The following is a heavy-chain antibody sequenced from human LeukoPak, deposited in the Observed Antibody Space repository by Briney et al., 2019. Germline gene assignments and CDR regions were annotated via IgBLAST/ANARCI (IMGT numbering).Heavy chain of an antibody. D-gene: IGHD5-24*01. Sequence: GASVKVSCKASGYTFTGYYMHWVRQAPGQGLEWMGWINPNSGGTNYAQKFQGRVTMTRDASISTAYMELSRLRSDDTAVYYCARGSVFGYNRATDYWGQGTLVTVSS. CDR1: GYTFTGYY. CDR3: ARGSVFGYNRATDY. CDR2: INPNSGGT. J-gene: IGHJ4*02. V-gene: IGHV1-2*02.